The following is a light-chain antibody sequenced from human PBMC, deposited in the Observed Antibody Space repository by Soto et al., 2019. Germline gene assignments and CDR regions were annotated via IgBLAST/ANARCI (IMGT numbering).Light chain of an antibody. CDR1: QSISNN. J-gene: IGKJ2*01. CDR3: QQYNNWPPKHT. CDR2: DAS. V-gene: IGKV3-15*01. Sequence: EIVMTQSPATLSVSPGERVTLSCRASQSISNNLAWYQHKPGRAPRVLIYDASTRATGVPVRFSGSGSGTEFTLTISSLQSDDFAVYYCQQYNNWPPKHTFGQGTKQETK.